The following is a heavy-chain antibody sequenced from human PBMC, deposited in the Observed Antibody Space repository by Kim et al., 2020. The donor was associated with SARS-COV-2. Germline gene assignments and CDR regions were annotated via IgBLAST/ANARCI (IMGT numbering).Heavy chain of an antibody. D-gene: IGHD3-16*02. Sequence: GGSLRRSCAASGFTFSSYSMNWVRQAPGKGLEWVSSISSSSSYIYYADSVKGRFTISRDNAKNSLYLQMNSLRAEDTAVYYCARDSYIWGSYRYGGYNWFDPWGQGTLVTVSS. J-gene: IGHJ5*02. V-gene: IGHV3-21*01. CDR1: GFTFSSYS. CDR2: ISSSSSYI. CDR3: ARDSYIWGSYRYGGYNWFDP.